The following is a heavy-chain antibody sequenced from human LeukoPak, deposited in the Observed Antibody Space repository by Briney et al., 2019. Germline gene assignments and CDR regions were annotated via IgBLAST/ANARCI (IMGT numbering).Heavy chain of an antibody. CDR3: ARVGLGVFDY. Sequence: ETSETLSLTCTVSGGSISSSSYYWGWIRQPPGKGLEWIGSIYYSGSTYYNPSLKSRVTISVDTSKNQFSLKLSSVTAADTAVYYCARVGLGVFDYWGQGTLVTVSS. D-gene: IGHD3/OR15-3a*01. CDR2: IYYSGST. CDR1: GGSISSSSYY. J-gene: IGHJ4*02. V-gene: IGHV4-39*07.